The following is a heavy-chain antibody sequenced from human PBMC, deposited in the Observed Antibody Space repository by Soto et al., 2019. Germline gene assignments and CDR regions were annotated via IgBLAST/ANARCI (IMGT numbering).Heavy chain of an antibody. V-gene: IGHV3-30-3*01. J-gene: IGHJ4*02. D-gene: IGHD1-1*01. CDR1: GFSFSRHP. CDR2: ISHDGSNE. CDR3: ARDPIRFPGNPNMNVRCDY. Sequence: GGSLRLSCAASGFSFSRHPVHWVRQTPGKGLEWVALISHDGSNEYYADFVKGRFTISRDNSKNTLYLQMNSLRHEDTGVYYCARDPIRFPGNPNMNVRCDYWGQGTLVTVSS.